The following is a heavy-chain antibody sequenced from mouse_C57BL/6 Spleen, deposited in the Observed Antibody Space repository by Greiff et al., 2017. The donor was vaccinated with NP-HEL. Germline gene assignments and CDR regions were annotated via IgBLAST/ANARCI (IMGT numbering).Heavy chain of an antibody. D-gene: IGHD2-10*02. V-gene: IGHV1-76*01. CDR1: GYTFTDYY. CDR3: ASVRYGPAWFAY. CDR2: IYPGSGNT. Sequence: VQLQQSGGELVRPGGSVKLSCKASGYTFTDYYINWVKQRPGQGLEWIARIYPGSGNTYYNEKFKGKATLTADKSYSTAYMQLSSLTSEDSAVYFGASVRYGPAWFAYWGQGTLVTVSA. J-gene: IGHJ3*01.